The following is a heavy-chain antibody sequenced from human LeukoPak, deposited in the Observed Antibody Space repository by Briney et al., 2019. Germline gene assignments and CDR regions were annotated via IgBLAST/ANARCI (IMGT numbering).Heavy chain of an antibody. J-gene: IGHJ4*02. CDR3: ARVNQWELDGY. D-gene: IGHD1-26*01. V-gene: IGHV1-18*04. CDR1: GYTFTSYY. CDR2: ISAYNGNT. Sequence: GASVKVSCKASGYTFTSYYMHWVRQAPGQGLEWMGWISAYNGNTNYAQKLQGRVTMTTDTSTSTAYMELRSLRSDDTAVYYCARVNQWELDGYWGQGTLVTVSS.